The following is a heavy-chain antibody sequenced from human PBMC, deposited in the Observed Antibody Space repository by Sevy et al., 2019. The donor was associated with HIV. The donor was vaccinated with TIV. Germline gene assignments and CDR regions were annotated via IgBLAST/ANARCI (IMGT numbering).Heavy chain of an antibody. CDR3: ARVEEGVGYDFWSGYYNWFDP. V-gene: IGHV3-11*01. CDR1: EFTFSDYY. D-gene: IGHD3-3*01. Sequence: GGSLRLSCAASEFTFSDYYMSWIRQAPGKGLEWVSYISSSGSTIYYADSVKGRFTISRDNAKNSLYLQMNSLRAEDTAVYYCARVEEGVGYDFWSGYYNWFDPWGQGTLVTVSS. J-gene: IGHJ5*02. CDR2: ISSSGSTI.